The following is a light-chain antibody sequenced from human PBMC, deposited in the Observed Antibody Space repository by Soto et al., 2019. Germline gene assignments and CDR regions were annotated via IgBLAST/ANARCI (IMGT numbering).Light chain of an antibody. CDR1: QSVGSA. Sequence: EIVMTQSPATLSLSPGETATLSCRASQSVGSAVAWYQHKPGQAPRLLIVGASIRATGVPGRFSGGGSGTDFTLTISSLESEDFAVYYCQQHSNWPPLTFGGGTKVEIK. V-gene: IGKV3-15*01. CDR3: QQHSNWPPLT. J-gene: IGKJ4*01. CDR2: GAS.